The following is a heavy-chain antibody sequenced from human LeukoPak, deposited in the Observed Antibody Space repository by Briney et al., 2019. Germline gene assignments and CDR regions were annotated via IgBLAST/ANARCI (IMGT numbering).Heavy chain of an antibody. Sequence: SETLSLTCTVSGGSSSSSSYYWGWIRQPPGKGLEWIGSIYYSGSTYYNPSLKSRVTISVDTSKNQFTLKLSSVAAADTAVYYCARPRAVAGTPWFDPWGQGTLVTVSS. D-gene: IGHD6-19*01. CDR2: IYYSGST. J-gene: IGHJ5*02. CDR3: ARPRAVAGTPWFDP. V-gene: IGHV4-39*01. CDR1: GGSSSSSSYY.